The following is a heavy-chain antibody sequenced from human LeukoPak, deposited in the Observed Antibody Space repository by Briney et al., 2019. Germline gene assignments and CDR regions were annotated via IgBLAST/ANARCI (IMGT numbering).Heavy chain of an antibody. Sequence: PGGSLRLSCAASGFTFSGSALHWVRQASGKGLEWVGRIRSKANSYATAYAASVKGRFTISRDDSKNTAYLQMNSLKTEDTAVYYCTRQNSGYDHWGQGTLVTVSS. CDR1: GFTFSGSA. J-gene: IGHJ5*02. V-gene: IGHV3-73*01. D-gene: IGHD5-12*01. CDR2: IRSKANSYAT. CDR3: TRQNSGYDH.